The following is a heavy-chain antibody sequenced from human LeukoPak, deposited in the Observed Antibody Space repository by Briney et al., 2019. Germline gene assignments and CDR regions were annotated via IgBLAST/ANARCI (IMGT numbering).Heavy chain of an antibody. CDR3: ARALDFGGNDFDY. V-gene: IGHV1-69*13. J-gene: IGHJ4*02. CDR2: IIPIFGTA. Sequence: ASVKVSCKASGGTFSSYAISWVRQAPGQGLEWMGGIIPIFGTANYAQKFQGRVTITADESTSTAYMELSSLRSEDTAVYFCARALDFGGNDFDYWGQGTLVTVSS. D-gene: IGHD4-23*01. CDR1: GGTFSSYA.